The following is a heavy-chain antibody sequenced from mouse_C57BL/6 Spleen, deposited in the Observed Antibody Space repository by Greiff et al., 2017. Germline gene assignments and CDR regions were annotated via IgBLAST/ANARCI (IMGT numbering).Heavy chain of an antibody. CDR1: GYTFTSYW. Sequence: QVHVKQSGAELAKPGASVKLSCKASGYTFTSYWMHWVKQRPGQGLEWIGYINPSSGYTKYNQKFKDKATLTADKSSSTAYMQLSSLTYEDSAVYYCARALVYYGNYLHAMDYWGQGTSVTVSS. CDR2: INPSSGYT. D-gene: IGHD2-1*01. CDR3: ARALVYYGNYLHAMDY. V-gene: IGHV1-7*01. J-gene: IGHJ4*01.